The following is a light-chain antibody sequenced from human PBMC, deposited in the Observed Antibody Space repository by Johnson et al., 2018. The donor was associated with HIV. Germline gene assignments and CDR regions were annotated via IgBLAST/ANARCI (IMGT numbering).Light chain of an antibody. CDR3: GTWDTSLSAGGV. J-gene: IGLJ1*01. CDR1: SSDMGNYA. CDR2: DNN. V-gene: IGLV1-51*01. Sequence: QSVLTQPPSVSAAPGQKVTISFSGRSSDMGNYAISWYQQLPGTVPKLLIYDNNKRPSGIPDRFSGSKSGTSATLGITGLQTGDEADYYCGTWDTSLSAGGVFGSGTKVTVL.